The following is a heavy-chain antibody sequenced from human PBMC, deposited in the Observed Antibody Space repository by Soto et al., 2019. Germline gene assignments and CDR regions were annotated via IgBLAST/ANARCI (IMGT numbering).Heavy chain of an antibody. J-gene: IGHJ6*02. CDR1: GFSFVTYE. CDR2: ISSNGKSM. V-gene: IGHV3-48*03. D-gene: IGHD3-3*01. CDR3: ARPFYDFSSPHYGGGRDYYGMDV. Sequence: LRLSCAASGFSFVTYEMNWVRQAPGKGLEWLAYISSNGKSMFYADSVRGRFTLSRDNAKNSLYLQMNSLRGEDTAVYYCARPFYDFSSPHYGGGRDYYGMDVWGQGTTVTVSS.